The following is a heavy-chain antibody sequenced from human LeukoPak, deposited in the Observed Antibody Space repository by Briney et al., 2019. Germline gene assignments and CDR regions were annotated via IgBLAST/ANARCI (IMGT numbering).Heavy chain of an antibody. CDR3: AKGGRLYYYYYMDV. CDR2: ISWNSGSI. D-gene: IGHD1-26*01. CDR1: EFTFDDYA. J-gene: IGHJ6*03. Sequence: GRSLRLSCAASEFTFDDYAMHWVRQAPGKGLEGVSGISWNSGSIGYADSVKGRFTISRVNAKNSLYLQMNSLRAEDTALYYCAKGGRLYYYYYMDVWGKGTTVTVSS. V-gene: IGHV3-9*01.